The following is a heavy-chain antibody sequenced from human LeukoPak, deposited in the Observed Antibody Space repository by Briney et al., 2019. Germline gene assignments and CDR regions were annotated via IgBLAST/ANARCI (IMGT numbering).Heavy chain of an antibody. Sequence: GGSLRLSCAASGFTFSIDSMNWVRQAPGKGLEWVSSISSSSSYIYYADSVKGRFTISRDNAKNSLYMQMNSLRGEETAVYYCARDPQVGYSGYDFDYWGQGTLVTVSS. CDR3: ARDPQVGYSGYDFDY. CDR1: GFTFSIDS. J-gene: IGHJ4*02. V-gene: IGHV3-21*01. D-gene: IGHD5-12*01. CDR2: ISSSSSYI.